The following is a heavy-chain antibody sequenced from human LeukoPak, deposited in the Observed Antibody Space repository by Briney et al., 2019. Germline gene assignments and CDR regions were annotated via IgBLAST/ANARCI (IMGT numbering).Heavy chain of an antibody. D-gene: IGHD6-13*01. V-gene: IGHV4-39*07. CDR2: IYYSGST. Sequence: SETLSLTCTVSGGSISSSSYYWGGIRQPPGKGLEWIGSIYYSGSTYYNPSRKSRVTISVDTSKNQFSLKLSSVTAADTAVYYCARENTTGYSSSWYWDYWGQGTLVTVSS. J-gene: IGHJ4*02. CDR1: GGSISSSSYY. CDR3: ARENTTGYSSSWYWDY.